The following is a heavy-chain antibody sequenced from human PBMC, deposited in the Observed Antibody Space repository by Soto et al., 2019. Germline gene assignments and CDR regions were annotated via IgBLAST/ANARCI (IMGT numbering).Heavy chain of an antibody. D-gene: IGHD3-10*01. Sequence: GGSLRLSCAASGFTFSSYGMHWVRQAPGKGLEWVAVIWYDGSNKYYADSVKGRFTISRDNSKNTLYLQMNSLRAEDTAVYYCATEEYYYGSGSSFYFDYWGQGTLVTVSS. J-gene: IGHJ4*02. CDR3: ATEEYYYGSGSSFYFDY. V-gene: IGHV3-33*01. CDR2: IWYDGSNK. CDR1: GFTFSSYG.